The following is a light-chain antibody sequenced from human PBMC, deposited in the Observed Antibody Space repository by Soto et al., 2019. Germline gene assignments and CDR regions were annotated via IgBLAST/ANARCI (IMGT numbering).Light chain of an antibody. CDR2: SAS. V-gene: IGKV1-9*01. J-gene: IGKJ4*01. Sequence: DIQLTQSPSFLSASVGDRVTITCRASQGVRSYLAWYQQRPGKAPNLLIYSASTLQSGVPSRFSGSGSGTEFTLTISSLQPKDFATYYCQQLNDYPLTFGGGTKVEIK. CDR3: QQLNDYPLT. CDR1: QGVRSY.